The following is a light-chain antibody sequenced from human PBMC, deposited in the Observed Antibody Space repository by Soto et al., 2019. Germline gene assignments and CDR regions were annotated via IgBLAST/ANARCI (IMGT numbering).Light chain of an antibody. J-gene: IGKJ2*01. CDR2: AAS. CDR3: QQGYSTPRT. Sequence: DIQLTQSPSSLSASVGDRVTITCRASQRIDTYLNWYQQKPGKAPSLLIYAASRLQSGVPSRFRGSGSETHFTLTVSGLQPDDLATYYCQQGYSTPRTFGQGTKLESK. V-gene: IGKV1-39*01. CDR1: QRIDTY.